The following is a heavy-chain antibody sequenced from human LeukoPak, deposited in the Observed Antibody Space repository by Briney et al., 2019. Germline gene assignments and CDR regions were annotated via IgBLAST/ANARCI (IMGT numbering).Heavy chain of an antibody. D-gene: IGHD2-2*01. J-gene: IGHJ6*04. CDR2: IYTSGST. V-gene: IGHV4-4*07. CDR3: ARDARYCSSTSCPLDV. CDR1: GGSISSYY. Sequence: SETLSLTCTVSGGSISSYYWSWIRQPAGKGLEWIGRIYTSGSTNYNPSLKSRVTMSVDTSKNQFSLKLSSVTAADMAVYYCARDARYCSSTSCPLDVWGKGTTVTVSS.